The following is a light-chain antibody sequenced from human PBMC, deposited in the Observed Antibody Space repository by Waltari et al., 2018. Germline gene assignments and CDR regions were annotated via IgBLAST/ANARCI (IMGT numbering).Light chain of an antibody. CDR3: CSYGGSDTYVM. Sequence: QSALTQPASLSGSPGQSITISCAGATGDIGTYNLVSWYQQHPGKPPQLILFGVNKRPSGISHRFSGSKSAITASLTISGLQAEDEATYYCCSYGGSDTYVMFGGGTKLTVL. CDR2: GVN. J-gene: IGLJ3*02. CDR1: TGDIGTYNL. V-gene: IGLV2-23*02.